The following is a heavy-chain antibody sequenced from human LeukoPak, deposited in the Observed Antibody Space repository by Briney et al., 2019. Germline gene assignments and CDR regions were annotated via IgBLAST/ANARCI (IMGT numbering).Heavy chain of an antibody. CDR1: GYTFTGYY. CDR2: INPNSGGT. D-gene: IGHD6-19*01. Sequence: ASVKVSCKASGYTFTGYYMHWVRQAPGQGLEWMTWINPNSGGTNYAQKFQGRVTMTRDTSISTAYMELRSLRSDDTAVYYCARWYSSGWSQYYFDYWGQGTLVTVSS. CDR3: ARWYSSGWSQYYFDY. V-gene: IGHV1-2*02. J-gene: IGHJ4*02.